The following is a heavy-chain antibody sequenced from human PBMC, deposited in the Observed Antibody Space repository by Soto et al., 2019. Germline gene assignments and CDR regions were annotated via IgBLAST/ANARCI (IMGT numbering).Heavy chain of an antibody. V-gene: IGHV3-21*01. CDR2: ISSSSSYI. CDR1: GFTFGSYS. D-gene: IGHD6-13*01. J-gene: IGHJ6*02. CDR3: ARRGWKAAARGYYYYYGMDV. Sequence: GSLRLSCAASGFTFGSYSMNWVRQAPGKGLEWVSSISSSSSYIYYADSVKGRFTISRDNAKNSLYLQMNSLRAEDTAVYYCARRGWKAAARGYYYYYGMDVWGQGTTVTVSS.